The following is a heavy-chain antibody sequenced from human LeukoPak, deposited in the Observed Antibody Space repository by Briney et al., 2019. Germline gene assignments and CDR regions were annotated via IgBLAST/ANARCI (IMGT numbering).Heavy chain of an antibody. CDR3: ARAHGSGSYYDY. CDR1: GFTFSDYY. CDR2: ISSSSSYT. D-gene: IGHD3-10*01. J-gene: IGHJ4*02. V-gene: IGHV3-11*06. Sequence: TGGSLRLSCAASGFTFSDYYMSWIRQAPGKGLEWVSYISSSSSYTNYADSVKGRFTISRDSAKNSLYLQMNSLRAEDTAVYYCARAHGSGSYYDYWGQGTLVTVSS.